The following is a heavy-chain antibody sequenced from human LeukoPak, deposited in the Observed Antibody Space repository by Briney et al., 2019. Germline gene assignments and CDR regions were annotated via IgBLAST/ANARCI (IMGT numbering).Heavy chain of an antibody. Sequence: GGSLRLSCAASGFTFSSYSMNWVRQAPGKGLEWVSSISSSSSYIYYADSVKGRFTISRDNAKNSLYLQMNSLRAEDTAVYYCARDRKLDYGSGTEGRHYWGQGTLVTVSS. CDR1: GFTFSSYS. CDR2: ISSSSSYI. CDR3: ARDRKLDYGSGTEGRHY. V-gene: IGHV3-21*01. D-gene: IGHD3-10*01. J-gene: IGHJ4*02.